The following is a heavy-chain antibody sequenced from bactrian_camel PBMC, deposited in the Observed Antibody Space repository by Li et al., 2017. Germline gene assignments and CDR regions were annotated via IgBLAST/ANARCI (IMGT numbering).Heavy chain of an antibody. V-gene: IGHV3S40*01. D-gene: IGHD6*01. CDR1: LYSPC. Sequence: VQLVESGGGSVQAGGSLRLSCAASLYSPCMAWFRQAPGKEREGVAALYRGGTTTYYADSVKGRLTISQDNAKNTVYMQMDSLKPEDTAMYYCAAGGLVAGCPERVYYFWGQGTQVTVS. CDR3: AAGGLVAGCPERVYYF. CDR2: LYRGGTTT. J-gene: IGHJ4*01.